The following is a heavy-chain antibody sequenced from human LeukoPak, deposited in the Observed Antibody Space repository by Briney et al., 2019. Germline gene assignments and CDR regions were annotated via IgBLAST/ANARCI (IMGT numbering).Heavy chain of an antibody. V-gene: IGHV4-34*01. CDR2: INHSGST. Sequence: SETLSLTCAVYGGSFSGYYWSWIRQPPGKGLEWIGEINHSGSTNYNPSLKSRVTISVDTSKNQFSLKLSSVTAADTAVYYCARRLVLTYYDFWSGTTNAFDIWGQGTIVTVSS. D-gene: IGHD3-3*01. CDR1: GGSFSGYY. CDR3: ARRLVLTYYDFWSGTTNAFDI. J-gene: IGHJ3*02.